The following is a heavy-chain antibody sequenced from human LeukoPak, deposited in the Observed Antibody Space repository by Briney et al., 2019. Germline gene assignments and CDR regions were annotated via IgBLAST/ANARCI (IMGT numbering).Heavy chain of an antibody. CDR2: INPNSGGT. CDR1: GYTFTGYY. Sequence: ASVKVSCKASGYTFTGYYMHWVRQAPGQGFEWMGWINPNSGGTNYAQKLQGRVTMTTDTSTSTAYMELRSLRSDDTAVYYCARDASGYGSWFDYWGQGTLVTVSS. CDR3: ARDASGYGSWFDY. J-gene: IGHJ4*02. D-gene: IGHD1-26*01. V-gene: IGHV1-2*02.